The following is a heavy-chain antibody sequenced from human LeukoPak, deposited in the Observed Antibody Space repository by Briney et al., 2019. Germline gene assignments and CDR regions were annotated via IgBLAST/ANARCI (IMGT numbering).Heavy chain of an antibody. J-gene: IGHJ4*02. CDR3: AKEVVVAVAAHYIDY. Sequence: GGSLRLSCAASGFTFSSYAMSWVRQAPGKGLEWVSVISGSGGSTWYADSVKGRFTISRDNFKNTLYLQMNSLRPEDTAVYYCAKEVVVAVAAHYIDYWGQGTLVTVSS. CDR1: GFTFSSYA. CDR2: ISGSGGST. V-gene: IGHV3-23*01. D-gene: IGHD2-15*01.